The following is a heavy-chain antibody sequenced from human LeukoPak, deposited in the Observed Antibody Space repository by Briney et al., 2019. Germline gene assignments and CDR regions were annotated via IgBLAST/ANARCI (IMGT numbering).Heavy chain of an antibody. V-gene: IGHV3-30-3*01. CDR2: ISYDGSNK. J-gene: IGHJ4*02. CDR1: GFTFSSYA. D-gene: IGHD3-22*01. Sequence: GRSLRLSCAASGFTFSSYAMHWVRQAPGKGLEWVAVISYDGSNKYYADSVKGRFTISRDNSKNTLYLQMNSLRAEDTAVYYCAKDYNYDSSGYYGSDHWGQGTLVTVSS. CDR3: AKDYNYDSSGYYGSDH.